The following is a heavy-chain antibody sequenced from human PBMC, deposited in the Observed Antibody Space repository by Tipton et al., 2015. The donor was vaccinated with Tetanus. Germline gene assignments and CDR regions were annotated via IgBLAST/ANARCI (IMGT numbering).Heavy chain of an antibody. D-gene: IGHD2-21*02. CDR3: ARTADNWFDP. CDR2: IYYNGNM. Sequence: TLSLTCTVSRGSINSGTFYWDWIRQPPGKGLEWIGNIYYNGNMLENPSLKGRVTLSLDKSKNQFSLNLTFVTAADTAVYYCARTADNWFDPWGQGILVTVSS. V-gene: IGHV4-39*01. J-gene: IGHJ5*02. CDR1: RGSINSGTFY.